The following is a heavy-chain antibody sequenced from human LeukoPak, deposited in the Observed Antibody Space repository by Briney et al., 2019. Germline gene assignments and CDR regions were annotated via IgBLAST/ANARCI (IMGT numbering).Heavy chain of an antibody. D-gene: IGHD1-14*01. CDR3: ARDLGIAGTTHAFDI. Sequence: GGSLRLSCAASGFTVSRNYMSWVRQAPGRGLECVSVIYGGGPTYYADSVKGRFTISRDTAKNTLSLQMNSLRGEDTAVYFCARDLGIAGTTHAFDIWGHGTMVTVSS. V-gene: IGHV3-53*01. CDR2: IYGGGPT. CDR1: GFTVSRNY. J-gene: IGHJ3*02.